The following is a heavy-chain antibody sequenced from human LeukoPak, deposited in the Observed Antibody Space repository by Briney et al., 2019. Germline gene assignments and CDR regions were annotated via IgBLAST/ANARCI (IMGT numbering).Heavy chain of an antibody. CDR3: VRQPPGVYDTTQNWFDP. Sequence: GESLKISCQGSEYTFTSYYIGWVRQMPGKGLEWMGRIAPSDSYTNYNPSFEGHVTMSVEKSITTVYLQWSSLKASDTAMYYCVRQPPGVYDTTQNWFDPWGQGTLVTVSS. CDR1: EYTFTSYY. D-gene: IGHD3-22*01. CDR2: IAPSDSYT. V-gene: IGHV5-10-1*01. J-gene: IGHJ5*02.